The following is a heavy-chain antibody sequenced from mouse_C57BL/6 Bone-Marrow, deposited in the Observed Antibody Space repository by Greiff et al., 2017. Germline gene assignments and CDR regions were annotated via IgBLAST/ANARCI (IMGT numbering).Heavy chain of an antibody. CDR3: TRDYGSSPDY. CDR2: IDPENGDT. Sequence: VQLQQSGAELVRPGASVKLSCTASGFNIKDDYMHWVKQRPEQGLEWIGWIDPENGDTEYASKFQGKAPITADTSSNTAYRQPSSLTSEDTAVYYCTRDYGSSPDYWGQGTTLTVSS. D-gene: IGHD1-1*01. J-gene: IGHJ2*01. V-gene: IGHV14-4*01. CDR1: GFNIKDDY.